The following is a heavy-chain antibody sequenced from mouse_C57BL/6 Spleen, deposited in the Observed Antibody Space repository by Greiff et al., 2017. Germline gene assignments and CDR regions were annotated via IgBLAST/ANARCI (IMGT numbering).Heavy chain of an antibody. CDR3: ARWYFDV. CDR2: FDPNSGGT. CDR1: GYTFTSSW. V-gene: IGHV1-72*01. J-gene: IGHJ1*03. Sequence: VQLQQPGAELVKPGASVKLSCKASGYTFTSSWLHWLKQRPGRGLEWIGRFDPNSGGTNDNEKFKSKATLTVDKPSSNAYMQLSSLTSKDSAVYYCARWYFDVWGTGTTVTVSS.